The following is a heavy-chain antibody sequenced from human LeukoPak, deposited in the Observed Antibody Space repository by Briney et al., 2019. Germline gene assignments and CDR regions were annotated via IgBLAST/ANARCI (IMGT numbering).Heavy chain of an antibody. CDR2: INPSGGST. Sequence: ASVKVSCKASGYTFTSYYMHWVRQAPGQGLEWMGIINPSGGSTSYAQKFQGRVTMTRDTSTSTAYMELRSLRSDDTAVYYCARVGGIVVVPAAIRGGGYFDYWGQGTLVTVSS. D-gene: IGHD2-2*02. CDR1: GYTFTSYY. J-gene: IGHJ4*02. V-gene: IGHV1-46*01. CDR3: ARVGGIVVVPAAIRGGGYFDY.